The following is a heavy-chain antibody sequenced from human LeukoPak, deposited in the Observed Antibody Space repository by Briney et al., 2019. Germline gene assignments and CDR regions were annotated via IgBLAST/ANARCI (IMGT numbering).Heavy chain of an antibody. CDR1: GFTVSSNY. D-gene: IGHD2-15*01. CDR2: IYSGGST. V-gene: IGHV3-66*01. J-gene: IGHJ4*02. Sequence: GGSLRLSCAASGFTVSSNYMSWVRQAPGKGLEWVSVIYSGGSTYYADSVKGRFTISRDNSKNTLYLQMNSLRAEDTAVYYCATWDYYCSGGSCHFDYWGQGTLVTVSS. CDR3: ATWDYYCSGGSCHFDY.